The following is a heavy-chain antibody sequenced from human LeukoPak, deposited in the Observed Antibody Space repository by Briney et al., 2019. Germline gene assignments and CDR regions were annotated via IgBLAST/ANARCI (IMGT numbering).Heavy chain of an antibody. CDR3: ATSKYSNYRRVYWFDP. J-gene: IGHJ5*02. CDR1: GFTFSSYA. D-gene: IGHD4-11*01. V-gene: IGHV3-23*01. Sequence: GGSLRLSCAASGFTFSSYAMSWVRQAPGKGLEWVSAISGSGGSTYYADSVKGRFTISRDNSKNTLYLQMNSLRAEDTAVYYCATSKYSNYRRVYWFDPWGQGTLVTVSS. CDR2: ISGSGGST.